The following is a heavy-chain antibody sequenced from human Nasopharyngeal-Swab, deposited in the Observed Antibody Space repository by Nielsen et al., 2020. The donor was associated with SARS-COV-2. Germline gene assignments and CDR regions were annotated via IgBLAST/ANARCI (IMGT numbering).Heavy chain of an antibody. D-gene: IGHD4-23*01. Sequence: GGSLRLSCAASGFTFSSYWMSWVRQAPGKGLAWVANIKQDGSEKYYVDSVKGRFTISRDNAKKSLYLQMNSLRAEDTAVYYCARDRHGDDSRNYYYGMDVWGQGTTVSVSS. J-gene: IGHJ6*02. CDR1: GFTFSSYW. CDR3: ARDRHGDDSRNYYYGMDV. V-gene: IGHV3-7*03. CDR2: IKQDGSEK.